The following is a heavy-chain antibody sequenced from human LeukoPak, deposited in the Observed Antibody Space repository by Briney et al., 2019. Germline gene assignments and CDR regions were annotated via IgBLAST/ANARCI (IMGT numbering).Heavy chain of an antibody. CDR3: ARGVYRTNDY. CDR2: LSSSLTTV. CDR1: GFTFSDYY. J-gene: IGHJ4*02. Sequence: GSLRLSCVASGFTFSDYYLTWIRQTPGKGLEWISSLSSSLTTVYYADSVKGRFTVSRDNARNSVSLQMNSLRAEDTAVYYCARGVYRTNDYWGQGTLVTVSS. D-gene: IGHD3-16*02. V-gene: IGHV3-11*04.